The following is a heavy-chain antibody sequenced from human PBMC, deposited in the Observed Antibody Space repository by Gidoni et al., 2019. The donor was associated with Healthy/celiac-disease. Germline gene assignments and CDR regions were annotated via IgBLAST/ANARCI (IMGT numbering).Heavy chain of an antibody. V-gene: IGHV4-39*01. D-gene: IGHD3-9*01. CDR2: IYYSGST. J-gene: IGHJ3*02. CDR3: AGQRYDILTGYESPGAFDI. CDR1: GGSISSSSYY. Sequence: QLQLQESGPGLVKPSETLSLTCTVSGGSISSSSYYWGWIRQPPGKGLEWIGSIYYSGSTYYNPSLKSRVTISVDTSKNQFSLKLSSVTAADTAVYYCAGQRYDILTGYESPGAFDIWGQGTMVTVSS.